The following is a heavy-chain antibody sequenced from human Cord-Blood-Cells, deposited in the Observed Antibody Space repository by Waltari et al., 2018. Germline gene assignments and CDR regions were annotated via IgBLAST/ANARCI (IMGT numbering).Heavy chain of an antibody. CDR2: INSDGSST. V-gene: IGHV3-74*01. Sequence: EVQLVESGGGLVQPGGSLSLSCAASGFTFSTYWMHWVRQAPGKGLVWVSRINSDGSSTSYADSVKGRFTISRDNAKNTLYLQMNSLRAEDTAVYYCARHVKGEAFDIWGQGTMVTVSS. D-gene: IGHD3-16*01. J-gene: IGHJ3*02. CDR1: GFTFSTYW. CDR3: ARHVKGEAFDI.